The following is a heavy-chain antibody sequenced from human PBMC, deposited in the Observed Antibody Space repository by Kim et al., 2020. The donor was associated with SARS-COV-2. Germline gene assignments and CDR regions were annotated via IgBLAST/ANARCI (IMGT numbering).Heavy chain of an antibody. CDR2: IYYSGST. CDR3: ARTERKGSCYEQCDDY. D-gene: IGHD2-15*01. CDR1: GGSISSSSYY. Sequence: SETLSLTCTVSGGSISSSSYYWGWIRQPPGKGLEWIGSIYYSGSTYYNPSLKSRVTISVDTSKNQFSLKLSSVTAADTAVYYCARTERKGSCYEQCDDYWGQGTLVTVSS. V-gene: IGHV4-39*01. J-gene: IGHJ4*02.